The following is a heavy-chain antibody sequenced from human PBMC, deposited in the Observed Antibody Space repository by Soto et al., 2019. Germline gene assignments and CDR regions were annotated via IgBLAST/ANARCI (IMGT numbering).Heavy chain of an antibody. CDR3: ARDRRPGYCSSTSCYAGTD. CDR2: IYYSGST. J-gene: IGHJ4*02. Sequence: PSETLSLTCTVSGGSISSGGYYWSWIRQHPGKGLEWIGYIYYSGSTYYNPPLKSRVTISVDTSKNQFSLKLSSVTAADTAVYYCARDRRPGYCSSTSCYAGTDWGQGTLVTVSS. V-gene: IGHV4-31*03. CDR1: GGSISSGGYY. D-gene: IGHD2-2*01.